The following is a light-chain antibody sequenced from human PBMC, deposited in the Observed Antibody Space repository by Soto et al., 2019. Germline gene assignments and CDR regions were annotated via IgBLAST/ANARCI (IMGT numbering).Light chain of an antibody. Sequence: QSALTQPRSVSGSPGQSVTISCTGTSSDVGGYNYVSWYQQHPGKARKLMIYDVSKRPSGVPDRFSGSKSGNTASLTISGLQAEDEADYYCCSYAGSSFWVFGGGTKLTVL. CDR2: DVS. J-gene: IGLJ3*02. V-gene: IGLV2-11*01. CDR1: SSDVGGYNY. CDR3: CSYAGSSFWV.